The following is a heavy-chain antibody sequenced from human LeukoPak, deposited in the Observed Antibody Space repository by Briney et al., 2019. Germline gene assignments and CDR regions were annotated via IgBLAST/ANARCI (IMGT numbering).Heavy chain of an antibody. CDR1: GGTFSSYA. CDR3: ARSVVAAGHFHY. Sequence: SVKVSCKASGGTFSSYASSWGRQAPGQGLEWTGRIIPILGIANYAQKFQGRVTTTADKSTITAYMELSSLESEDTAVYYCARSVVAAGHFHYWGQGTLVTVSS. D-gene: IGHD6-13*01. CDR2: IIPILGIA. J-gene: IGHJ4*02. V-gene: IGHV1-69*04.